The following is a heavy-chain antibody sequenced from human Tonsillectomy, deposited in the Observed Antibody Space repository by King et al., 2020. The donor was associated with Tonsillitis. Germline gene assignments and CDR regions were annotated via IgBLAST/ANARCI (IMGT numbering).Heavy chain of an antibody. D-gene: IGHD1-1*01. CDR3: TLCPVLNEDGENDDAFDV. V-gene: IGHV3-49*03. CDR1: GFAFDDYA. CDR2: IRSLPYSGTA. J-gene: IGHJ3*01. Sequence: VQLVESGGELVQPGRSLTLSCRTSGFAFDDYAMTWIRQAPGKGLEWVCFIRSLPYSGTASYAASVEGRFSIVRDDPNSIVYLQMHDLKTDDTGAYFCTLCPVLNEDGENDDAFDVWGQGTLVTVSS.